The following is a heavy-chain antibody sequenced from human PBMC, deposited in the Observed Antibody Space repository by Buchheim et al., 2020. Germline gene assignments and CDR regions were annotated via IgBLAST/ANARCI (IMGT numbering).Heavy chain of an antibody. CDR1: GXSFSGYY. CDR3: ASSIFGVAYDP. V-gene: IGHV4-34*01. D-gene: IGHD3-3*01. J-gene: IGHJ5*02. CDR2: INHSGST. Sequence: QVQLQQWGAGLLKPSETLSLTCAVYGXSFSGYYWSWIRQPPGKGLEWIGEINHSGSTNYNPSLKSRVTISVDTSKNQFARKLSSVTAADTAVYYCASSIFGVAYDPWGQGTL.